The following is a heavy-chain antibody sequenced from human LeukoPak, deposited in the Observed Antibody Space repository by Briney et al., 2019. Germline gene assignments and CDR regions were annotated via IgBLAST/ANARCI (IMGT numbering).Heavy chain of an antibody. Sequence: GESLKISCKGSGYSFTSYWIGWVRQMPGKGLEWMGIIYPGDPDTRYSPSFQGQVTISADKSISTAYLQWSSLKASDTAMYYCARHVGIPDGRSGWFDPWGQGTLVTVSP. CDR2: IYPGDPDT. D-gene: IGHD3-3*01. J-gene: IGHJ5*02. CDR3: ARHVGIPDGRSGWFDP. CDR1: GYSFTSYW. V-gene: IGHV5-51*01.